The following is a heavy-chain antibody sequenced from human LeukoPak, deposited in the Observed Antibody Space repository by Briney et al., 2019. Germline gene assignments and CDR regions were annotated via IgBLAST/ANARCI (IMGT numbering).Heavy chain of an antibody. Sequence: GGSLRLSCAVSGFTVSDNHMSWVRQAPGKGLECVSVTYSGGNTYYADSVQGRFTISRDISKNTLYLQMNSLRNEDTAVYYCARDLYYYDAWGQGTLVTVSS. J-gene: IGHJ5*02. V-gene: IGHV3-66*01. CDR2: TYSGGNT. CDR3: ARDLYYYDA. D-gene: IGHD3-22*01. CDR1: GFTVSDNH.